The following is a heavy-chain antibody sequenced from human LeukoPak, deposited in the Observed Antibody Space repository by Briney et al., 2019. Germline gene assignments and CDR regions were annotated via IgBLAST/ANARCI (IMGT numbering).Heavy chain of an antibody. Sequence: SETLSLTPAVSGGSTSSYYWSWIPEPAGKGLEWIARIYPSMSTSYNPSLKSRVTMSVDTSKTQFSLKRTSVTAADTAVYYCARVKTGSFDLWGRGTLVTVSS. CDR3: ARVKTGSFDL. CDR1: GGSTSSYY. J-gene: IGHJ2*01. CDR2: IYPSMST. V-gene: IGHV4-4*07.